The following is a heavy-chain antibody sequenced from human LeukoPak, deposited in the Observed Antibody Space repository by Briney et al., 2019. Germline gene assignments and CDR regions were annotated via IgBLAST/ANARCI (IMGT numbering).Heavy chain of an antibody. Sequence: ASVKVSCKASGYTFTSYCISWVGQAPGQGLEWMGWISAYNGNTIYAQKVKGRVTMTTDTSTSPAYMELTSLKSHDTAGYYCARASYCSGGSCHSENSGQGTLVTVSS. D-gene: IGHD2-15*01. J-gene: IGHJ4*02. CDR3: ARASYCSGGSCHSEN. CDR1: GYTFTSYC. V-gene: IGHV1-18*01. CDR2: ISAYNGNT.